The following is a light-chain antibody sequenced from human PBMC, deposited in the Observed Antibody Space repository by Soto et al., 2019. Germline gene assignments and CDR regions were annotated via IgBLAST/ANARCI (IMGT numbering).Light chain of an antibody. Sequence: EIVMTQSPATLSVSPGERATLSCRASQSVSSNVAWYQQRPGQAPRLLIYDASTRATGIPARFSGSGSGTEFTLTISSLQSEDFAVYYCQQYNNWPPSYTFGQGTKLEIK. CDR1: QSVSSN. J-gene: IGKJ2*01. CDR3: QQYNNWPPSYT. V-gene: IGKV3-15*01. CDR2: DAS.